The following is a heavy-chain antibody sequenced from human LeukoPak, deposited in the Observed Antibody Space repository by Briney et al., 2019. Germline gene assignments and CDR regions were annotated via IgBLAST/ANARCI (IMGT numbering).Heavy chain of an antibody. CDR3: ARGKIAVAGTFNY. Sequence: PSETLSLTCTVSGGSISSSSYYWGWIRQPPGKGLEWIGSIYYSGSTYYNPSLKSRVTISVDTSKNQFSLKLSSVTAADTAVYYCARGKIAVAGTFNYWGQGTLVTVSS. CDR2: IYYSGST. CDR1: GGSISSSSYY. D-gene: IGHD6-19*01. V-gene: IGHV4-39*01. J-gene: IGHJ4*02.